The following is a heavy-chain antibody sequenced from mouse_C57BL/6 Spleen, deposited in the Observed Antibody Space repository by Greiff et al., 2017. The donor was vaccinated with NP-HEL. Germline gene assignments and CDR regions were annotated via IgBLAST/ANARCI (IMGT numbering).Heavy chain of an antibody. Sequence: VQLQQSGAELVRPGASVTLSCKASGYTFTDYEMHWVKQKPVHGLEWIGAIDPETGGTAYNQKFKGKAILTADKSSRTAYMELRSLTSEDSDVDYCTRWPNGEYYAMYYWGQGTSVTVSS. J-gene: IGHJ4*01. CDR2: IDPETGGT. CDR1: GYTFTDYE. V-gene: IGHV1-15*01. CDR3: TRWPNGEYYAMYY.